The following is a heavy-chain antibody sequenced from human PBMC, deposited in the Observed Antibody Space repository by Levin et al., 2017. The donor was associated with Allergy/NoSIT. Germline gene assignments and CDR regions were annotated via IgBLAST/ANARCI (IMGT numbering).Heavy chain of an antibody. J-gene: IGHJ4*02. CDR1: GGSISSYY. D-gene: IGHD3-3*01. CDR2: IYYSGST. V-gene: IGHV4-59*01. CDR3: ARAVDYDFWSGYDGVWDY. Sequence: SETLSLTCTVSGGSISSYYWSWIRQPPGKGLEWIGYIYYSGSTNYNPSLKSRVTISVDTSKNQFSLKLSSVTAADTAVYYCARAVDYDFWSGYDGVWDYWGQGTLVTVSS.